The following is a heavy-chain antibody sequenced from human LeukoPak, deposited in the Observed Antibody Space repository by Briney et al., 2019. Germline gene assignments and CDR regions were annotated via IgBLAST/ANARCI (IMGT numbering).Heavy chain of an antibody. V-gene: IGHV4-34*01. D-gene: IGHD3-10*01. CDR2: INHSGST. CDR1: GGSFSGYY. Sequence: SETLSLTCAGYGGSFSGYYWSWIRQPPGKGLEWIGEINHSGSTNYNPSLKSRVTISVDTSKNQFSLKLSSVTAADTAVYYCARAVGSGSALFGYWGQGTLVTVSS. J-gene: IGHJ4*02. CDR3: ARAVGSGSALFGY.